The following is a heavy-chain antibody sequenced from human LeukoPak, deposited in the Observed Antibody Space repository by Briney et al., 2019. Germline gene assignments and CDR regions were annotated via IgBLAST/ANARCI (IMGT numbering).Heavy chain of an antibody. CDR3: AKQKEGILGYFDY. D-gene: IGHD1-26*01. CDR2: ISYDGTNK. V-gene: IGHV3-30*18. Sequence: GGSLRLSCAASGFTFTSNGMHWVRQAPGAGLEWVAFISYDGTNKYYPESLKGRFTISRDNSKNTLYLQMNSLRAEDTAVYYCAKQKEGILGYFDYWGQGTLVTVSS. CDR1: GFTFTSNG. J-gene: IGHJ4*02.